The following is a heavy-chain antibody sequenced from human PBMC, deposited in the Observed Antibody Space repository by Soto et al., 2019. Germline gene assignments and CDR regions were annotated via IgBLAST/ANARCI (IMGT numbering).Heavy chain of an antibody. D-gene: IGHD3-10*01. CDR1: GFIFDNYA. J-gene: IGHJ6*02. CDR2: ISWNSDTI. Sequence: EVQVVESGGGLVQPGRSLRLSCVVSGFIFDNYAMHWVRQAPGKGLEWVSGISWNSDTIDYADSVKGRFTISRDNTKNSLFLQMNSLRAEDTAFYYCAKVGGVGIYYGWGMDVWGQGPTVTVSS. V-gene: IGHV3-9*01. CDR3: AKVGGVGIYYGWGMDV.